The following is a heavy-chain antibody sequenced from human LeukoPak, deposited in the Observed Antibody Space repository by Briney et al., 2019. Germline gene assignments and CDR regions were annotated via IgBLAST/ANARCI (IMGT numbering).Heavy chain of an antibody. D-gene: IGHD2-15*01. V-gene: IGHV3-48*01. CDR2: ISSTSGDV. J-gene: IGHJ4*02. Sequence: PGGSLRLSCVASGFSFSRFGMNWVRQAPGKALEWVSHISSTSGDVYYADSVKGRFTISRDNAKNSLYLQMNSLRVEDMAIYYCAQKGGTDHWGQGTLVTVSS. CDR3: AQKGGTDH. CDR1: GFSFSRFG.